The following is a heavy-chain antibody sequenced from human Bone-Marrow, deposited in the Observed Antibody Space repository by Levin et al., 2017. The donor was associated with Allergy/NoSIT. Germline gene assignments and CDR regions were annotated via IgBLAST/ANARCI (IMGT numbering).Heavy chain of an antibody. CDR2: INPNTGAT. D-gene: IGHD1-26*01. J-gene: IGHJ3*01. CDR3: ARGAAGTLGAFDF. CDR1: GYTFSGHY. V-gene: IGHV1-2*07. Sequence: GASVKVSCKASGYTFSGHYIHWVRQAPGQGLEWMGLINPNTGATVYGRQFQDRVTLTRDTSISTIYLEFNSLRSDDTAVYFCARGAAGTLGAFDFWGQGTVLSVSS.